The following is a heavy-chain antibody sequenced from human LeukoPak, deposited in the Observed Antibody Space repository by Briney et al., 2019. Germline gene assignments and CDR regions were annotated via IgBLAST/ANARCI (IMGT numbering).Heavy chain of an antibody. J-gene: IGHJ5*02. D-gene: IGHD4-23*01. V-gene: IGHV1-18*01. Sequence: ASVKVSCKASGYTFTNYGINWWRQAPGQGLEWMGWISTYNGHTNYAQTLKGRVTMTTAKSKSTAYMELRSLRSDDTAVYYCARDHAAGWELPLNWFDPWGQGTLVTVSS. CDR2: ISTYNGHT. CDR3: ARDHAAGWELPLNWFDP. CDR1: GYTFTNYG.